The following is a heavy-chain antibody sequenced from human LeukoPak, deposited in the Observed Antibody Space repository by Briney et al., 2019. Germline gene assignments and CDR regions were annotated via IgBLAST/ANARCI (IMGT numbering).Heavy chain of an antibody. CDR3: AKARD. D-gene: IGHD5-24*01. Sequence: GGSLRLSCAASGFTFSSYGMHWVRQAPGKGLEWVASISGGGDTTSYAYSVKGRFTISRDNSKNTMYLQMNSLRDDDTAFYFCAKARDWGQGTLVTVSS. V-gene: IGHV3-23*01. J-gene: IGHJ4*02. CDR2: ISGGGDTT. CDR1: GFTFSSYG.